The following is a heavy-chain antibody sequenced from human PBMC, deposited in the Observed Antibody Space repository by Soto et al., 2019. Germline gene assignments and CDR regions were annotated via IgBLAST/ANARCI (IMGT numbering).Heavy chain of an antibody. D-gene: IGHD3-22*01. CDR2: ISYDGSDK. CDR1: GFKYTDFA. Sequence: VQLVESGGGEVQPGRSLRLSCAASGFKYTDFARPGVRQAPGRGREWVAIISYDGSDKYYADSVKGRFVISRDNPKNTLYLEMNSLRPEDTAVYFCARRAWDSYYAIDVWGQGTTVTVFS. J-gene: IGHJ6*02. V-gene: IGHV3-30*09. CDR3: ARRAWDSYYAIDV.